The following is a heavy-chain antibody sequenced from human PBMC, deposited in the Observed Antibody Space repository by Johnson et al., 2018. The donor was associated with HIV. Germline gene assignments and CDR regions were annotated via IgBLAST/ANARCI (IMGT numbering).Heavy chain of an antibody. V-gene: IGHV3-30*03. CDR1: GFTLSTYG. Sequence: QVQLVESGGGVAQPGRSLRLSCAASGFTLSTYGMHWVRQAPGKGLEWMAVISYDGNNKYYADSVKGRFTISRDNSKNTLYLQLNGLRAEDTALYYCAIDSTPWGGDYVDYTFDIWGQGTMVTVSS. D-gene: IGHD4-17*01. CDR3: AIDSTPWGGDYVDYTFDI. J-gene: IGHJ3*02. CDR2: ISYDGNNK.